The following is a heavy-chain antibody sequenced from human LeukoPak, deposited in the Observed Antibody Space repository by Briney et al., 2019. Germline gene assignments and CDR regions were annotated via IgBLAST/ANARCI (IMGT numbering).Heavy chain of an antibody. J-gene: IGHJ4*02. CDR2: ISESGETT. CDR3: MRVPNWGSGY. CDR1: GFTFSGWT. D-gene: IGHD7-27*01. V-gene: IGHV3-23*01. Sequence: GGSLRLSCAASGFTFSGWTMIWVRQAPGKGLEWVSIISESGETTYYADFVKGRFTISRDNSKDRLYLQMDSLRAEDTALYYCMRVPNWGSGYWGQGTLVTVS.